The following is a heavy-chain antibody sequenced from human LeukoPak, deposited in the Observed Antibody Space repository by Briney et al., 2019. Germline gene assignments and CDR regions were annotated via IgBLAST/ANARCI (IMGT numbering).Heavy chain of an antibody. V-gene: IGHV3-48*02. J-gene: IGHJ4*02. CDR3: ARVSVYGGARLDY. CDR2: ISSSSSTI. D-gene: IGHD4-23*01. Sequence: GGSLRLSCEVSGFTFSSNSMTWVRQAPGKGLEWISYISSSSSTIYYADSVKGRFTISRDNAKNSLYLQMNSLRDEDTAVYYCARVSVYGGARLDYWGQGTLVTVSS. CDR1: GFTFSSNS.